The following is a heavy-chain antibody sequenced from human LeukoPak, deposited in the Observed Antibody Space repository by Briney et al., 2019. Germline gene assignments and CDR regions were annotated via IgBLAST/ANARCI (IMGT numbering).Heavy chain of an antibody. J-gene: IGHJ3*02. CDR1: GITFSNYG. V-gene: IGHV3-30*02. CDR3: AKDFGGRNAFDI. D-gene: IGHD3-10*01. CDR2: IRYDGSNK. Sequence: GGSLRLSCAASGITFSNYGMHWVRQAPGKGLEWVAFIRYDGSNKYYADSVKGRFTISRDNSKNTLYLQMNSLRAEDTAVYYCAKDFGGRNAFDIWGQGTMVTVSS.